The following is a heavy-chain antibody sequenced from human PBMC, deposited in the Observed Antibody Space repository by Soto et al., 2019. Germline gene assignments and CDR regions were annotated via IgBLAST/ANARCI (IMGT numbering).Heavy chain of an antibody. CDR3: ARGSYDSSGYYSPPRY. J-gene: IGHJ4*02. CDR1: GGTFSSYT. Sequence: SVKVSCKASGGTFSSYTISWVRQAPGQGLEWMGRIIPILGIANYAQKFQGRVTITADKSTSTAYMELSSLRSEDTAVYYCARGSYDSSGYYSPPRYWGQGTLVTVSS. D-gene: IGHD3-22*01. V-gene: IGHV1-69*02. CDR2: IIPILGIA.